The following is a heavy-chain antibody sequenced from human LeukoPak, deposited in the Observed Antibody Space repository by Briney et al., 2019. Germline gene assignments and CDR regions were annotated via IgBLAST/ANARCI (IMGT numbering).Heavy chain of an antibody. CDR1: GFTFSTYS. J-gene: IGHJ4*02. D-gene: IGHD5-12*01. CDR3: ARDVAADY. V-gene: IGHV3-21*01. CDR2: ISSGSSYV. Sequence: PGGSLRLSCAASGFTFSTYSMNWVRQAPGKGLEWVSSISSGSSYVYYTDSVKGRFTISRDNAKNSLYLQMNSLRVEDTAVYYCARDVAADYWGQGTLVTVSS.